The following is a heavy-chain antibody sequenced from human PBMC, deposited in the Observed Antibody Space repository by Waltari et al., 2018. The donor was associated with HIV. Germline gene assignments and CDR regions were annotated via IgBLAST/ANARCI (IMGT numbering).Heavy chain of an antibody. J-gene: IGHJ6*02. Sequence: SGYYWSWIRQPAGKGLEWIGQIYISGSTNYNPSLKSRVTMSLDASKNLFSLKMRSVTAADTAVYYCARENILLLFGESYYNYYGMDVWGQGTTVTVSS. CDR1: SGYY. CDR2: IYISGST. CDR3: ARENILLLFGESYYNYYGMDV. D-gene: IGHD3-10*01. V-gene: IGHV4-4*07.